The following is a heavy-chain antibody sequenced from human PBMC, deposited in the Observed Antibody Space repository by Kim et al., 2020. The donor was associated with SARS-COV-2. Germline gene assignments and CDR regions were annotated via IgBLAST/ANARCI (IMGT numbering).Heavy chain of an antibody. D-gene: IGHD5-18*01. CDR2: IFGSGDGT. CDR3: AKGGGSAMIYRFDP. CDR1: GLTFSSYA. J-gene: IGHJ5*02. Sequence: GGSLRLSCAASGLTFSSYAMSWVRQAPGKGLQWVSAIFGSGDGTYYADSVKGRFTISRDNSKNSLFLQMNSLRAEDPAVYYCAKGGGSAMIYRFDPWGQGTLVTVS. V-gene: IGHV3-23*01.